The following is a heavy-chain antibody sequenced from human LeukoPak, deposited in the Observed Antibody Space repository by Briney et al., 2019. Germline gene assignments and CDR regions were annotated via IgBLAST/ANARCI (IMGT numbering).Heavy chain of an antibody. Sequence: SETLSLTCTVSGVSISSSYSYWGWIRQPPGMGLEWIGSIYYTGNTYYNASLKSQVSISIDTSKNQFSPKLTSVTAADTAVYYCARQTGSGLFILPGGQGTLVTVSS. V-gene: IGHV4-39*01. CDR3: ARQTGSGLFILP. CDR1: GVSISSSYSY. D-gene: IGHD3/OR15-3a*01. J-gene: IGHJ4*02. CDR2: IYYTGNT.